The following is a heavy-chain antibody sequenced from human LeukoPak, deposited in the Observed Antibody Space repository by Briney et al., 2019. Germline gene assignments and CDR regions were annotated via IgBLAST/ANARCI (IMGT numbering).Heavy chain of an antibody. J-gene: IGHJ4*02. CDR2: IYYSGST. V-gene: IGHV4-39*01. Sequence: SETLSLTCAVYGGSFSGYYWGWIRQPPGKGLEWIGSIYYSGSTYYNPSLKSRVTISVDTSKNQFSLKLSSVTAADTAVYYCARHGDGFYDFWSGYYSPVGYFDYWGQGTLVTVSS. CDR3: ARHGDGFYDFWSGYYSPVGYFDY. D-gene: IGHD3-3*01. CDR1: GGSFSGYY.